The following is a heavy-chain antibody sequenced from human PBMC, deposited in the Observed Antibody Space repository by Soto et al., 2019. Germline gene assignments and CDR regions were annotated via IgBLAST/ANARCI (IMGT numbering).Heavy chain of an antibody. CDR2: VYYVVNT. Sequence: PSETLSLTCTVSGGSISSSSYSWAWIRQPPGKGLEWIGTVYYVVNTYYNPSLKSRVTISVDTSKNQFSLELTSVTAADTAVYFCARHPGYGGGSGCYAYSILAFWGNGTTVPGSP. CDR3: ARHPGYGGGSGCYAYSILAF. J-gene: IGHJ6*04. V-gene: IGHV4-39*01. D-gene: IGHD2-15*01. CDR1: GGSISSSSYS.